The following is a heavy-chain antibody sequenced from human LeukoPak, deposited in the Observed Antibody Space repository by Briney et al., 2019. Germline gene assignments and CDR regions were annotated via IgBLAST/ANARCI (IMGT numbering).Heavy chain of an antibody. D-gene: IGHD1-1*01. CDR3: ARDLSTKYSIDY. CDR1: GFTVSSNY. CDR2: IYSGGST. V-gene: IGHV3-66*01. Sequence: PGGSLRLSCAASGFTVSSNYMSWVRQAPGKGLEWVSVIYSGGSTYYADSVKGRFTISRDNSKNTLSLQMNSLRAEDTAVYYCARDLSTKYSIDYWGQGTLVTVSS. J-gene: IGHJ4*02.